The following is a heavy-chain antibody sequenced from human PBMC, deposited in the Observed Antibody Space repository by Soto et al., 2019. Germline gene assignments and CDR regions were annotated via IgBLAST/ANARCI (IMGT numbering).Heavy chain of an antibody. D-gene: IGHD2-2*01. CDR3: ARSNIVVIPASLIFDY. J-gene: IGHJ4*02. CDR1: GFTFISSF. V-gene: IGHV3-7*03. CDR2: INQDGGGT. Sequence: GGSLRLSCVASGFTFISSFMGWVRQAPGKGLEWVANINQDGGGTYYVDSVEGRFTISRDNAKDSLYLQMNSLRGEDTAVYYCARSNIVVIPASLIFDYWGQGTLVTVSS.